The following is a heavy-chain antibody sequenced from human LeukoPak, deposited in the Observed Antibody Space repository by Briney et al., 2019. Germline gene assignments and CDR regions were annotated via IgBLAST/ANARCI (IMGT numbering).Heavy chain of an antibody. J-gene: IGHJ4*02. D-gene: IGHD6-19*01. V-gene: IGHV4-30-2*01. CDR1: GGSVSSGGYS. CDR2: IYHGGST. CDR3: ARSDLSSGWYYFDY. Sequence: SQTLSLTCAVSGGSVSSGGYSWSWIRQPPGKGLEWIGYIYHGGSTYYNPSLKSRVTISVGRSKNQFSLKLRSVTAADTAVYYCARSDLSSGWYYFDYWGQGTLVTVSS.